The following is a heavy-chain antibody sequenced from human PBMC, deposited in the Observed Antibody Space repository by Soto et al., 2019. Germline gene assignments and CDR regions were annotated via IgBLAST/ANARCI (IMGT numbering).Heavy chain of an antibody. V-gene: IGHV1-69*12. D-gene: IGHD5-12*01. CDR3: ARERNHVDMVAIDAFDI. J-gene: IGHJ3*02. CDR2: IIPIFGTA. CDR1: GGTFSSYA. Sequence: QVQLVQSGAEVKKPGSSVKVSCKASGGTFSSYAISWVRQAPGQGLEWMGGIIPIFGTANYAQKFQGRVTITADESTSTAYMELSSLRSEDTAVYYCARERNHVDMVAIDAFDIWGQGTMVTVSS.